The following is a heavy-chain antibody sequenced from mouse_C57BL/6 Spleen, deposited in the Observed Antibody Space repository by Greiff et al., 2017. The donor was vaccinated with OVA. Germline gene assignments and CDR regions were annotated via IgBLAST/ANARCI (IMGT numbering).Heavy chain of an antibody. D-gene: IGHD1-1*01. CDR1: GFNIKDDY. CDR2: IDPENGDT. J-gene: IGHJ1*03. V-gene: IGHV14-4*01. CDR3: TKRYYGSSWYFDV. Sequence: EVQLVESGAELVRPGASVKLSCTASGFNIKDDYMHWVKQRPEQGLEWIGWIDPENGDTEYASKFQGKATITADTSSNTAYLQLSSLTSEDTAVYYCTKRYYGSSWYFDVWGTGTTVTVSS.